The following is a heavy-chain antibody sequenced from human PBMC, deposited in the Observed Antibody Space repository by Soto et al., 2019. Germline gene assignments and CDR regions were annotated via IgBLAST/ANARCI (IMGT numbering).Heavy chain of an antibody. CDR2: ISAYNGNT. Sequence: ASVKVSCKASGYTFTSYGISWVRQAPGQGLEWMGWISAYNGNTNYAQKLQGRVTMTTDTSTSTAYMELRSLRSDDTAVYYCARDKKAMVRGKLGHGMDVWGQGTTVTVSS. V-gene: IGHV1-18*04. CDR1: GYTFTSYG. CDR3: ARDKKAMVRGKLGHGMDV. D-gene: IGHD3-10*01. J-gene: IGHJ6*02.